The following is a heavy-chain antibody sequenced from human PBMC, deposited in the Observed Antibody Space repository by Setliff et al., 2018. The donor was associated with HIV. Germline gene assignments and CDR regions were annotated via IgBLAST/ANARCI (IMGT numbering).Heavy chain of an antibody. J-gene: IGHJ4*02. CDR3: AKDPGRFGVVTPFDN. V-gene: IGHV3-7*03. CDR1: GFTLSNFW. D-gene: IGHD3-3*01. Sequence: HPGGSLRLSCAASGFTLSNFWMTWVRQAPGKGLEWVASIKQDGSEKNYVDSVKGRFTISRDNAKNSLYLQMNSLRAEDTAVYYCAKDPGRFGVVTPFDNWGQGALVTVSS. CDR2: IKQDGSEK.